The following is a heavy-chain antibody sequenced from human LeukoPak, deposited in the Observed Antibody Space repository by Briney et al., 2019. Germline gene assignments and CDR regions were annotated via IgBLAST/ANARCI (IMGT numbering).Heavy chain of an antibody. CDR1: GFPFNKYG. CDR2: IRYDGSNK. CDR3: AKDGRGNYYGSGSSLDY. V-gene: IGHV3-30*02. J-gene: IGHJ4*02. Sequence: PGGSLRLSCAASGFPFNKYGMLWVRQAPGKGLEWVAFIRYDGSNKYYADSVKGRFTISRDNSKNTLYLQMNSLRAEDTAVYYCAKDGRGNYYGSGSSLDYWGQGTLVTVSS. D-gene: IGHD3-10*01.